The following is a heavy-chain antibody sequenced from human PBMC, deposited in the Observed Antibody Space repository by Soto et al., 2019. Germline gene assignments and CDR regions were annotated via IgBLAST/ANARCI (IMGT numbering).Heavy chain of an antibody. Sequence: SVKVSCKXSGGTFSSYAISWVRQAPGQGLEWMGGIIPIFGTANYAQKFQGRVTITADESTSTAYMELSSLRSEDTAVYYCARVTRIQLKRDNYYYYYGMDVWGQGTTVTVSS. CDR3: ARVTRIQLKRDNYYYYYGMDV. V-gene: IGHV1-69*13. CDR1: GGTFSSYA. J-gene: IGHJ6*02. D-gene: IGHD5-18*01. CDR2: IIPIFGTA.